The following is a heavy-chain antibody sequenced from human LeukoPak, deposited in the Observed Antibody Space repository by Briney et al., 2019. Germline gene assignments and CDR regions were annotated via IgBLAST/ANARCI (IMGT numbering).Heavy chain of an antibody. D-gene: IGHD1-1*01. J-gene: IGHJ5*02. Sequence: SETLSLTCTVSGGSISIYYWTWIRQPPGKGLEWIGYMYHSGSTKYNPSLKSRVTISVDTSKNQFSLKLSSVTAADTAIYYCARDLGTTFDPWGQGTLVTFSS. V-gene: IGHV4-59*01. CDR1: GGSISIYY. CDR2: MYHSGST. CDR3: ARDLGTTFDP.